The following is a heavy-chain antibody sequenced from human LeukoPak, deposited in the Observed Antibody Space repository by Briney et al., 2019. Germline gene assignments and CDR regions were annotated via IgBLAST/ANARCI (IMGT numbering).Heavy chain of an antibody. J-gene: IGHJ4*02. CDR1: GFTFSNYA. Sequence: GGSLRLSCAASGFTFSNYAMTWVRQAPGRGLERVSIIGISDNTYYADSVKGRFTISRDSSKNTLYLQMNSLRAEDTALYYCARKTATQNFDSWGQGTLVTVSS. V-gene: IGHV3-23*01. CDR2: IIGISDNT. CDR3: ARKTATQNFDS. D-gene: IGHD2-21*02.